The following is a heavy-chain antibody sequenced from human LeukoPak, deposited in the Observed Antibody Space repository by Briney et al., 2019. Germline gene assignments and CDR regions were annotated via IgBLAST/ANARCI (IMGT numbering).Heavy chain of an antibody. CDR1: GFTLSSYW. CDR3: ARGCSAVRCPADY. D-gene: IGHD2-15*01. J-gene: IGHJ4*02. CDR2: ISLDGNIT. Sequence: GGSLRLSCAASGFTLSSYWLHWVRQAPGEGLVWVSQISLDGNITPYADSVKGRFTISRDNSKNTLYLQINALKAEDTAVYYCARGCSAVRCPADYWGQGSLVTVSS. V-gene: IGHV3-74*01.